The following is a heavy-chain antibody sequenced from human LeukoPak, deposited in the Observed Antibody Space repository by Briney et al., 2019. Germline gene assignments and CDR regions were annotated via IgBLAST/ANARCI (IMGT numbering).Heavy chain of an antibody. D-gene: IGHD3-3*01. V-gene: IGHV3-53*01. J-gene: IGHJ6*02. CDR1: GFTFSSYS. Sequence: GGSLRLSCAASGFTFSSYSMNWVRQTPGKGLEWVSIIYYDGSTYYADSVKGRFTISRDNSKNTMYLQMNSLRAEDAAVYYCARPLRINCGMDVWGQGTTVTVSS. CDR3: ARPLRINCGMDV. CDR2: IYYDGST.